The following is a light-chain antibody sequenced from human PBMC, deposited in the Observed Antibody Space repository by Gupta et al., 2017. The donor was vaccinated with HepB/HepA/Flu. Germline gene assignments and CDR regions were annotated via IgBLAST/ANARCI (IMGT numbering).Light chain of an antibody. V-gene: IGKV3-11*01. CDR1: QNIRSS. CDR2: DVS. Sequence: EIVLTQSPAALSLSPGERATLSCRASQNIRSSLAWYQHKSGRAPRLLIYDVSNRATGIPVRFAGSGSGTDFTLTISSLELEDVAVYYCQQRSNWPRTFGQGTKVEI. J-gene: IGKJ1*01. CDR3: QQRSNWPRT.